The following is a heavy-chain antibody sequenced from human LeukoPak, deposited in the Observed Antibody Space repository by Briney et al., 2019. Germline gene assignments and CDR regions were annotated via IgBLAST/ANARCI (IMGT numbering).Heavy chain of an antibody. CDR2: ISSNGGST. Sequence: GGSLRLSCAASGFTFSSYAMSWVRQAPGKGLEYVSAISSNGGSTYYANSVKGRFTISRDNSKNTLYLQMNSLRAEDTAVYYCANRGYSYPFDYWGQGTLVTVSS. CDR3: ANRGYSYPFDY. J-gene: IGHJ4*02. V-gene: IGHV3-23*01. D-gene: IGHD5-18*01. CDR1: GFTFSSYA.